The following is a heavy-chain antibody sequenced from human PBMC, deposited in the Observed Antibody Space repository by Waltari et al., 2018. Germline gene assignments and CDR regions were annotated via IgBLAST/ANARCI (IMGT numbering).Heavy chain of an antibody. D-gene: IGHD3-16*02. CDR3: AREGGVVGYDYVWGSYRYDY. CDR1: GGTFSSYA. J-gene: IGHJ4*02. V-gene: IGHV1-69*14. Sequence: QVQLVQSGAEVKKPGSSVKVSCKASGGTFSSYAISWVRQAPGQGLEWMGGIIPIFGTANYAQKFQGRGTITADKSTSKAYMELGSLRSEDTAVYYCAREGGVVGYDYVWGSYRYDYWGQGTLVTVSS. CDR2: IIPIFGTA.